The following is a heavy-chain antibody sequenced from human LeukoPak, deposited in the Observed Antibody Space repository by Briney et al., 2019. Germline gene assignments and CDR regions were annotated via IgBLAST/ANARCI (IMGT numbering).Heavy chain of an antibody. Sequence: GGSLRLSCVGSGFDFSRYSMTWVRQAPGKGLEWLSYISGPSNPINSIDSVKGRFTVSRDNAQNSVYLHMSNLRVEDTAVYYCARLRDYNTWGQGTLVVVSS. CDR2: ISGPSNPI. J-gene: IGHJ4*02. D-gene: IGHD4-11*01. V-gene: IGHV3-48*01. CDR3: ARLRDYNT. CDR1: GFDFSRYS.